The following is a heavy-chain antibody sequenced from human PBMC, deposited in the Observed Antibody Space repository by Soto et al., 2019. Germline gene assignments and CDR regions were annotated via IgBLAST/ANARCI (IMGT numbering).Heavy chain of an antibody. D-gene: IGHD6-6*01. CDR2: IYYSGST. CDR1: GGSVSSGSYY. CDR3: ARAEEQLVFSQVFDY. J-gene: IGHJ4*02. Sequence: QVQLQESGPGLVKPSQTLSLTCAVPGGSVSSGSYYWSWIRQHPGKGLEWIGYIYYSGSTYYNPSLKSRVTISVDTSKNQFSLRLSSVTAADTAVYYCARAEEQLVFSQVFDYWGQGTLVTVSS. V-gene: IGHV4-31*11.